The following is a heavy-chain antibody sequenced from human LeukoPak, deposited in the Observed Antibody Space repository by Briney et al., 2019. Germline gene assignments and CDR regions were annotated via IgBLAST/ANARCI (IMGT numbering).Heavy chain of an antibody. D-gene: IGHD3-10*01. CDR1: GYTFTVYY. V-gene: IGHV1-2*02. Sequence: ASVKVSCKASGYTFTVYYMHWVRQAPGQGLEWMGWINPNSGSTNYAQKCQGRVTMTWDTSISTASLELSRPASDDPAVSYCARGETLGSAMSGEWGYWGPGTRVTVS. J-gene: IGHJ4*02. CDR2: INPNSGST. CDR3: ARGETLGSAMSGEWGY.